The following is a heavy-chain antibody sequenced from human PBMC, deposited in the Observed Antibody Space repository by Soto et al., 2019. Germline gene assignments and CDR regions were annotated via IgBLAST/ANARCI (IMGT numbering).Heavy chain of an antibody. V-gene: IGHV4-39*01. CDR2: IYYSGST. D-gene: IGHD3-22*01. CDR1: GGSISSSSYY. CDR3: ARLPSTLYYYDSSGYRPLDY. Sequence: QLQLQESGPGLVKPSETLSLTCTVSGGSISSSSYYWGWIRQPPGKGLEWIGSIYYSGSTYYNPSLKSRVTISVDTSNNQFSLKLSSVTDADTAVYYCARLPSTLYYYDSSGYRPLDYWGQGTLVTVSS. J-gene: IGHJ4*02.